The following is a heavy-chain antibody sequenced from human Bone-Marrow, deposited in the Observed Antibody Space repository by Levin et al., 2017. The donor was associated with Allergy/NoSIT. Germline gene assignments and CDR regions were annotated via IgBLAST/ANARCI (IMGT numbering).Heavy chain of an antibody. CDR1: GGSFSGYY. V-gene: IGHV4-34*01. J-gene: IGHJ4*02. CDR3: ARGPLDILTGYYLHYFDY. CDR2: INHRGST. Sequence: PGGSLRLSCAVYGGSFSGYYWSWIRQPPGKGLEWIGEINHRGSTNDKPALKSRVTISVDTSKNQFSLKLSSVTAADTAVYYCARGPLDILTGYYLHYFDYWGQGTLVTVSS. D-gene: IGHD3-9*01.